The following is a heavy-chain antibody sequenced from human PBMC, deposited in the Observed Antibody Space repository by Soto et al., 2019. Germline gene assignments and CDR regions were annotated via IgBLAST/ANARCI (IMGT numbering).Heavy chain of an antibody. Sequence: GGSLRLSCAASGFTVSSNYMSWVRQAPGKGLEWVSVIYSGGSTYYADSVKGRFTISRDNSKNTLYLQMNSLRAEDTAVYYCARDQLFWSGYYQGYYYYGMDVWGQGTTVTVSS. J-gene: IGHJ6*02. CDR3: ARDQLFWSGYYQGYYYYGMDV. CDR1: GFTVSSNY. D-gene: IGHD3-3*01. V-gene: IGHV3-53*01. CDR2: IYSGGST.